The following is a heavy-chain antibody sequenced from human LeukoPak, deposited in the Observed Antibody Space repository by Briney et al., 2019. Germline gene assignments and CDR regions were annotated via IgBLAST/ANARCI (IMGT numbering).Heavy chain of an antibody. D-gene: IGHD4-17*01. CDR1: GFTFSKYG. V-gene: IGHV3-30*02. CDR2: IRDDGRNK. Sequence: GGSLRLSCAASGFTFSKYGMYWVRQAPGKGLKWVAFIRDDGRNKYYTDSVKGRFTISRDNFKNTLYLQMNSLRAEDTGVYYCAKDLNYGDLLDYWGQGTLVTVSS. J-gene: IGHJ4*02. CDR3: AKDLNYGDLLDY.